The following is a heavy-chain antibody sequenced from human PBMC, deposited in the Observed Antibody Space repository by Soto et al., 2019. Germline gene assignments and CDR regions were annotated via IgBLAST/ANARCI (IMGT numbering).Heavy chain of an antibody. J-gene: IGHJ4*02. CDR1: GGSISIGTDY. CDR3: ARRHAHDFYDRSGDVP. D-gene: IGHD3-22*01. Sequence: QLQLQESGPGLVKPSETLSLTCTVSGGSISIGTDYWGWIRQAPGKGLEWIGNVHYSGSTSYNPSLKSRVTISVDTSKNQFSLKLSSVTAADTAVYYCARRHAHDFYDRSGDVPWGQVTQVTVSS. CDR2: VHYSGST. V-gene: IGHV4-39*01.